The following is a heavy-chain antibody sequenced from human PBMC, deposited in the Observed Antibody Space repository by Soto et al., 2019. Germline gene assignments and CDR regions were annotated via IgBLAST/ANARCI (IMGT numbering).Heavy chain of an antibody. CDR1: GLTVSGNF. CDR3: ANVRMGRSFYHYYAMDV. J-gene: IGHJ6*02. CDR2: IFSGGAT. V-gene: IGHV3-66*01. D-gene: IGHD1-26*01. Sequence: GGSLRLSCAASGLTVSGNFMSWVRQAPGKGLEWVSVIFSGGATYYADSVKGRFTISRDNSKNTMYLQMNSLRVEDTAVYYCANVRMGRSFYHYYAMDVWGQGTTVTVSS.